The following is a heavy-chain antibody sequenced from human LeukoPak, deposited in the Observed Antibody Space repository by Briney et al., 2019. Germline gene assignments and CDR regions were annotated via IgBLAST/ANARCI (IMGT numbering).Heavy chain of an antibody. Sequence: PGGSLKLSCAASGFTFSDSAMHWVRQASGKGLEWVGRIRNKAKSYATAYAESVKGRFTISRDDSKNTAYLQMNSLRAEDTAVYNCVRDFSLYGGLGYYGVDVWGQGTTVTVSS. CDR3: VRDFSLYGGLGYYGVDV. CDR2: IRNKAKSYAT. J-gene: IGHJ6*02. D-gene: IGHD4-23*01. V-gene: IGHV3-73*01. CDR1: GFTFSDSA.